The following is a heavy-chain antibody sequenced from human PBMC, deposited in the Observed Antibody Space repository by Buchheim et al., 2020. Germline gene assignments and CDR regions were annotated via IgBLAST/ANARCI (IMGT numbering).Heavy chain of an antibody. D-gene: IGHD1-26*01. CDR3: AYQGVGATTNYYYYYYMDV. J-gene: IGHJ6*03. Sequence: QVQLVQSGAEVKKPGSSVKVSCKASGGTFSSYAISWVRQAPGQGLEWMGGIIPIFGTANYAQKFQGRVTITADKSTSTAYMELSSLRSEDTAVYYCAYQGVGATTNYYYYYYMDVWGKGTT. CDR1: GGTFSSYA. CDR2: IIPIFGTA. V-gene: IGHV1-69*06.